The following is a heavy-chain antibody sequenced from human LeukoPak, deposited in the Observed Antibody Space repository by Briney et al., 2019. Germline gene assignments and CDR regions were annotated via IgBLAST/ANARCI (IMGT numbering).Heavy chain of an antibody. J-gene: IGHJ2*01. Sequence: SETLSLTCTVSGGSISSYYWSWIRQPAGKGLEWIGRIYTSGSTNYNPSLKSRVTISVDTSKNQFSLKLSSVTAADTAVYYCARLSYITIFGVVTHYWYFDLWGRGTLVTVSS. D-gene: IGHD3-3*01. V-gene: IGHV4-4*07. CDR3: ARLSYITIFGVVTHYWYFDL. CDR1: GGSISSYY. CDR2: IYTSGST.